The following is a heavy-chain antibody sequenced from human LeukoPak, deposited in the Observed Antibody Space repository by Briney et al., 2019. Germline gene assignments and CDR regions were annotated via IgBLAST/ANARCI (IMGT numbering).Heavy chain of an antibody. Sequence: GGSLRLSCAASGFTFSSYWMRWVRQAPGKGLEWVANIKQDGSEKYYVDSVKGRFTISRDNAKNSLYLQMNSLRAEDTAVYYCARSSSWYYYYYMDVWGKGTTVTVSS. V-gene: IGHV3-7*01. CDR1: GFTFSSYW. J-gene: IGHJ6*03. CDR2: IKQDGSEK. D-gene: IGHD6-13*01. CDR3: ARSSSWYYYYYMDV.